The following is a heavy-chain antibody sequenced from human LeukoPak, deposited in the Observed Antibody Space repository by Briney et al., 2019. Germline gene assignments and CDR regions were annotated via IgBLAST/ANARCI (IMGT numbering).Heavy chain of an antibody. Sequence: GGSLRLSCTASGFIFSNYWMSWVRQAPGKGLEWVANINQDGSEKHCVDSLKGRLTISRDNAKNSLYLQMNSLRAEDTAVYYCARDPTQSSSGYHYWGQGTLVTVSS. D-gene: IGHD3-22*01. J-gene: IGHJ4*02. CDR3: ARDPTQSSSGYHY. V-gene: IGHV3-7*01. CDR1: GFIFSNYW. CDR2: INQDGSEK.